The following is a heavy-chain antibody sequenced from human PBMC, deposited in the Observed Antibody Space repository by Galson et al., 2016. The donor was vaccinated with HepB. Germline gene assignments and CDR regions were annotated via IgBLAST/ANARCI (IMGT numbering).Heavy chain of an antibody. Sequence: LSLTCAVYGGSFSGYYWSWIRQPPGKGLEWIWEINHSGSTNYNPSLKSRVTISVDTSKKQFSLKLSSVTAADTSVYYCARLVVPDGISFALWGPGTLVTVSS. V-gene: IGHV4-34*01. CDR2: INHSGST. CDR3: ARLVVPDGISFAL. CDR1: GGSFSGYY. D-gene: IGHD2-2*02. J-gene: IGHJ4*02.